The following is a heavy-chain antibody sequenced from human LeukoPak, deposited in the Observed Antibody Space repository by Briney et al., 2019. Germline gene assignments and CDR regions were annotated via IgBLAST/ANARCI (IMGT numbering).Heavy chain of an antibody. CDR1: GGSISSGGYY. CDR3: ARHPFSSPFDY. CDR2: IYYRGST. V-gene: IGHV4-31*03. Sequence: TLSLTCTVSGGSISSGGYYWSWIRQHPGKGLEWIGYIYYRGSTYYNPSLKSRVTISVDTSKNKFSLKLSSVTAADTAVYFCARHPFSSPFDYWGQGTLVTVSS. J-gene: IGHJ4*02.